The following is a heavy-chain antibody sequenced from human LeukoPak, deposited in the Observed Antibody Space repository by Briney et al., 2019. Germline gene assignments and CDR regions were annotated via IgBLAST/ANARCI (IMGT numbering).Heavy chain of an antibody. J-gene: IGHJ4*02. V-gene: IGHV4-59*08. Sequence: SETLSLTCTVSGGSISSYYWSWIRQPPGKGLEWIGYIYYSGSTNYNPSLKSRVTISVDTSKNQFSLKLSSVTAADTAVYYCARHQEVVRYFDYWGQGTLVTVSS. D-gene: IGHD6-13*01. CDR1: GGSISSYY. CDR2: IYYSGST. CDR3: ARHQEVVRYFDY.